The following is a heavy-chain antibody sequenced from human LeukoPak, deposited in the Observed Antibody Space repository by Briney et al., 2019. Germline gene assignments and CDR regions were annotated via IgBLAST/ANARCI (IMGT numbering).Heavy chain of an antibody. D-gene: IGHD4-17*01. CDR1: AGSISSGDYY. CDR2: IYYSGST. Sequence: SQTLSLTCTVSAGSISSGDYYWRWIRQPPGKGLEWIGYIYYSGSTYYNPSLKSRVTISVDTSKNQFSLKLSSVTAADTAVYYCARVGMTTVTSFDYWGQGTLVTVSS. V-gene: IGHV4-30-4*01. J-gene: IGHJ4*02. CDR3: ARVGMTTVTSFDY.